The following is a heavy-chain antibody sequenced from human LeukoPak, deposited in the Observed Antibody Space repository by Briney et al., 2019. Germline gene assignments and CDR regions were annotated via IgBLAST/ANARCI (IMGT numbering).Heavy chain of an antibody. CDR2: IRYDGSNK. J-gene: IGHJ5*02. V-gene: IGHV3-30*02. CDR3: AKGAYDSSGLNWFDP. D-gene: IGHD3-22*01. Sequence: GGSLRLSCAASGFTFSDYYMSWIRQAPGKGLEWVAFIRYDGSNKYYADSVKGRFTISRDNSKNTLYLQMNSLRAEDTAVYYCAKGAYDSSGLNWFDPWGQGTLVTVSS. CDR1: GFTFSDYY.